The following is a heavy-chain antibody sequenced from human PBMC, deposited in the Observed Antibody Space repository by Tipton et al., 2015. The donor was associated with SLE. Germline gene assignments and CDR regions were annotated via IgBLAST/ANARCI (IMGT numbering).Heavy chain of an antibody. CDR2: ISSRGSYI. CDR3: ARERDAFDI. V-gene: IGHV3-21*01. CDR1: GFTFNSYS. Sequence: SLRLSCAASGFTFNSYSMNWVRQAPGKGLEWVSSISSRGSYIYYADSVKGRFTISRDNAKNSLYLQMNSLRAEDTAVYYCARERDAFDIWGQGTMVTVSS. J-gene: IGHJ3*02.